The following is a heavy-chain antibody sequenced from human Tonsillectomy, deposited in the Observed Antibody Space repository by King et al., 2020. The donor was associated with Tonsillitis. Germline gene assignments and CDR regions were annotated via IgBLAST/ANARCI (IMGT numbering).Heavy chain of an antibody. J-gene: IGHJ6*02. CDR2: FYHTGNT. V-gene: IGHV4-59*08. CDR1: GGSISGYY. D-gene: IGHD3-10*01. Sequence: QVQLQESGPGLVKPSETLSLTCTVSGGSISGYYWSWIRQPPGKGLEWMGYFYHTGNTNYNPSLESRLTISVDTSNNQFSLKLTSVTAADTAVYFCARHEIGQWFVGNWNYYYYLMDVWGQGTTVTVSS. CDR3: ARHEIGQWFVGNWNYYYYLMDV.